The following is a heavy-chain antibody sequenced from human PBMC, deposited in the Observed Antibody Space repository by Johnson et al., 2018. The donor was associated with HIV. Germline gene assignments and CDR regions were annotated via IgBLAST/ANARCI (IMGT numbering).Heavy chain of an antibody. J-gene: IGHJ3*02. CDR1: GFRFSRYW. CDR2: IKWNGGST. D-gene: IGHD2-21*02. CDR3: VRELLAYCGGDCLLNDAFDI. V-gene: IGHV3-20*04. Sequence: VQLVESGGGVVQPGGSLRLSCAASGFRFSRYWMSWVRQAPGKGLEWVSGIKWNGGSTGYADSVKGRFTIPRVDSKNSLYLQMNRLKTEDTTVYYCVRELLAYCGGDCLLNDAFDIWGQGTMVTVSS.